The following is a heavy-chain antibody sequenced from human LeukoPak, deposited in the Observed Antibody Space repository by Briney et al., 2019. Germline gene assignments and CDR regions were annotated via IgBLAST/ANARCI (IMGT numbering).Heavy chain of an antibody. J-gene: IGHJ5*02. V-gene: IGHV3-30-3*02. D-gene: IGHD6-6*01. CDR1: GFTFSNA. CDR3: AKLYSSSSSSSWFDP. Sequence: PGRSLRLSCAASGFTFSNAMHWVRQAPGKGLEWVAVISYDGSNKYYADSVKGRFTISRDNSKNTLYLQMNSLRAEDTAVYYCAKLYSSSSSSSWFDPWGQGTLVTVSS. CDR2: ISYDGSNK.